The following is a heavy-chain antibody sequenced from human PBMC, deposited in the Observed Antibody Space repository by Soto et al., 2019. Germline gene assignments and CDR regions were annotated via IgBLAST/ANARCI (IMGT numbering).Heavy chain of an antibody. CDR3: ARDAAGYYFFAHTKGRNWFDP. J-gene: IGHJ5*02. V-gene: IGHV1-46*01. CDR2: INPSGGST. CDR1: GYTFTGYY. Sequence: ASVKVSCKASGYTFTGYYMHWVRQAPGQGLEWMGIINPSGGSTSYAQKFQGRVTMTRDTSTSTVYMELSSLRSEDTAVYYCARDAAGYYFFAHTKGRNWFDPWGQGTLVTVSS. D-gene: IGHD1-1*01.